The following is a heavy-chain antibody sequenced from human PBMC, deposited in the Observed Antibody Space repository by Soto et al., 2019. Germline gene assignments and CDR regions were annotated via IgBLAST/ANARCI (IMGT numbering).Heavy chain of an antibody. CDR2: INPNSGGT. CDR1: GYTFTGYY. V-gene: IGHV1-2*02. D-gene: IGHD1-26*01. CDR3: AIPSIVGAPFDY. J-gene: IGHJ4*02. Sequence: ASVKVSCKASGYTFTGYYMHWVRQAPGQGLEWMGWINPNSGGTNYAQKFQGRVTMTRDTSISTAYMELSRLRSDDTAVYYCAIPSIVGAPFDYWGQGTLVTVSS.